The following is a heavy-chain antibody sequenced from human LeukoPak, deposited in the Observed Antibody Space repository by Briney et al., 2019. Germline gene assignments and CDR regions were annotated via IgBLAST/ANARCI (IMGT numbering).Heavy chain of an antibody. CDR2: INTYTGNT. CDR1: GYTFTNYA. V-gene: IGHV1-18*01. CDR3: ARNQNAWEFDY. Sequence: ASVKVSCKASGYTFTNYALSWVRQAPGQGLEWMGWINTYTGNTNYAQKFQGRVTKTTDTSTSTAYMELKSLTSDDTALYYCARNQNAWEFDYWGQGTLVTVSS. J-gene: IGHJ4*02. D-gene: IGHD1-26*01.